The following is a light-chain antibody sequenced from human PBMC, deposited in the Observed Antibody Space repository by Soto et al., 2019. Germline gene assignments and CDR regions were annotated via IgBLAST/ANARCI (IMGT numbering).Light chain of an antibody. CDR2: AAS. J-gene: IGKJ4*01. CDR1: QDISSW. V-gene: IGKV1D-12*01. CDR3: QQANSFPLT. Sequence: DNPMTQSPSSVSASVGDRVTITCRASQDISSWLAWYQRKPGKAPKLLIYAASNLQSGVPSRFSGSGSGTDFSLTISSLQPEDFATYYCQQANSFPLTFGGGTKVEIK.